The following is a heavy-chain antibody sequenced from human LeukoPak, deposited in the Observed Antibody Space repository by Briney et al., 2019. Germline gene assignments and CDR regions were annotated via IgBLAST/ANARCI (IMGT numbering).Heavy chain of an antibody. D-gene: IGHD6-6*01. Sequence: SETLSLTCAVYGGSFSGYYWSWIRQPPGKGLEWIGEINHGGSTYYNPSLKSRVTISVDRSKNQFSLKLSSVTAADTAVYYCAREVAAPYYYYYMDVWGKGTTVTVSS. J-gene: IGHJ6*03. V-gene: IGHV4-34*01. CDR1: GGSFSGYY. CDR3: AREVAAPYYYYYMDV. CDR2: INHGGST.